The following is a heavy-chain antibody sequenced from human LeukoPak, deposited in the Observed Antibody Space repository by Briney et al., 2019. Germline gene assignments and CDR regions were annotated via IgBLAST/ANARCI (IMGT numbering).Heavy chain of an antibody. CDR2: INPKSGGT. V-gene: IGHV1-2*02. CDR1: GYTFTDYY. J-gene: IGHJ5*02. Sequence: GASVKVSCKASGYTFTDYYLHWVRQAPGQGLEWMGWINPKSGGTNYAQKFQGRVTMTRDTSISTAYMELSRLRSDDTAVYYCARDMPNNWFDPWGQGTLVTVSS. CDR3: ARDMPNNWFDP. D-gene: IGHD2-2*01.